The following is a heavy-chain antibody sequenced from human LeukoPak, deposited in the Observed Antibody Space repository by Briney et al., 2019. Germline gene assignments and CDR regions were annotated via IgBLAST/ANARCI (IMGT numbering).Heavy chain of an antibody. CDR2: ISYDGTNK. Sequence: PGGSLRLSCAASGFTFSRYGMHWVRQAPGKGLEWVAVISYDGTNKYYADSVKGRFTISRDNSKNTLYLQMNSLRAEDTAVYYCARSDCSGGSCHGSLGEIDIWGQGTMVTVSS. V-gene: IGHV3-30*03. CDR1: GFTFSRYG. D-gene: IGHD2-15*01. CDR3: ARSDCSGGSCHGSLGEIDI. J-gene: IGHJ3*02.